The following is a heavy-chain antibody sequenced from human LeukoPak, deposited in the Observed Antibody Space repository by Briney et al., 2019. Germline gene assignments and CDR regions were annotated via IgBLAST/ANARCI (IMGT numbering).Heavy chain of an antibody. D-gene: IGHD2-15*01. J-gene: IGHJ4*02. CDR3: ASEYCSGGNCYFDY. Sequence: GESLKISCKGSEYSFATYWSGWVRQMPGQGLEWMGIIFPGDSDTRYSPSFQGQVTISADKSISTAYLQWSSLKASDAAIYYCASEYCSGGNCYFDYWGQGTLVTVSS. CDR1: EYSFATYW. V-gene: IGHV5-51*01. CDR2: IFPGDSDT.